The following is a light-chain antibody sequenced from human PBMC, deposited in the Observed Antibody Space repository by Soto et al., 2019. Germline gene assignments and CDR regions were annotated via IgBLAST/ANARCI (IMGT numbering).Light chain of an antibody. J-gene: IGLJ1*01. CDR3: QSYDSSLSGYV. V-gene: IGLV1-40*01. CDR2: GNY. CDR1: RSNIGARYE. Sequence: QAVVTQPPSVSGAPGQRVTISCTGSRSNIGARYEVHWYQQLPGTAPKLLIYGNYNRPSWVPDRFSGSKSGTSASLAITGLQAEDGADYYCQSYDSSLSGYVFGTGTKLTVL.